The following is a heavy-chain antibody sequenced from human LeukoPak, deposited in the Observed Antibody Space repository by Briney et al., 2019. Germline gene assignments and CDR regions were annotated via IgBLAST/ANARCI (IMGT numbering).Heavy chain of an antibody. D-gene: IGHD5-18*01. CDR1: GFTFSSYA. V-gene: IGHV3-30-3*01. CDR3: ARGQRGYSYGRDYYYYGMDV. J-gene: IGHJ6*02. Sequence: GSLRLSCAASGFTFSSYAMHWVRQAPGKGLEWVAVISYDGSNKYYADSVKGRFTISRDNSKNTLYLQMNSLRAEDTAVYYCARGQRGYSYGRDYYYYGMDVWGQGTTVTVSS. CDR2: ISYDGSNK.